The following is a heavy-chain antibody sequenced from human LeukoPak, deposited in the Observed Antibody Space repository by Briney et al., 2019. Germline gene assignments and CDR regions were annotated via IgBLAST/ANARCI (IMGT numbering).Heavy chain of an antibody. CDR1: GFTFTSYA. Sequence: GGSLRLSCAASGFTFTSYAMSWVRQAPGKGLEWVSAISGSGGSTYYADSVKGRFTISRDNSKNTLYLQMNSLRAEDTAVYYCAKRPVAGTGYYFDCWGQGTLVTVSS. V-gene: IGHV3-23*01. CDR2: ISGSGGST. J-gene: IGHJ4*02. CDR3: AKRPVAGTGYYFDC. D-gene: IGHD6-19*01.